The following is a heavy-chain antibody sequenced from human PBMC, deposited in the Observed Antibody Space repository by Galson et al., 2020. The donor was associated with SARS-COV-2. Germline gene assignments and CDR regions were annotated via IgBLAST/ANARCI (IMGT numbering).Heavy chain of an antibody. V-gene: IGHV1-3*01. J-gene: IGHJ4*02. CDR1: GYTFTSYA. Sequence: ASVKVSCKASGYTFTSYAMHWVRQAPGQRLEWMGWINAGNGNTKYSQKFQGRVTITRDTSASTAYMELSSLRSEDTAVYYCARDLRMVATPGGYWGQGTLVTVSS. D-gene: IGHD5-12*01. CDR3: ARDLRMVATPGGY. CDR2: INAGNGNT.